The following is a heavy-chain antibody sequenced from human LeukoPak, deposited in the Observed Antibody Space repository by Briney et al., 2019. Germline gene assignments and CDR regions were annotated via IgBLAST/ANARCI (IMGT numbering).Heavy chain of an antibody. CDR1: GGSISSYY. Sequence: PSETLSLTCSVSGGSISSYYWSWVRQPPGKRLEWIGYIYYSGSTNYNPSLKSRVTISVDTSKNQFSLKLSSVTAADTAVYDWARHIKYGGSWGFDYWGQGTLVTVSS. V-gene: IGHV4-59*08. J-gene: IGHJ4*02. D-gene: IGHD6-13*01. CDR3: ARHIKYGGSWGFDY. CDR2: IYYSGST.